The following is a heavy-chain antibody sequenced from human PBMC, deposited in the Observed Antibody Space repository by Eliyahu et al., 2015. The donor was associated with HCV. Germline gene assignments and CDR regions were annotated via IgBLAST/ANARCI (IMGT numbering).Heavy chain of an antibody. CDR3: ARERTPWLPLSRGQFMDV. D-gene: IGHD3-22*01. CDR1: GDTFKEYG. CDR2: IVPLVXSE. Sequence: AEVKKPGSSVKVSCKASGDTFKEYGFHWVRQTPGQGLEWMGGIVPLVXSEXXSQNFQGRLTISVDEASTXVYLEINSLRVDDTAVYFCARERTPWLPLSRGQFMDVWGQGTTVTV. J-gene: IGHJ6*02. V-gene: IGHV1-69*01.